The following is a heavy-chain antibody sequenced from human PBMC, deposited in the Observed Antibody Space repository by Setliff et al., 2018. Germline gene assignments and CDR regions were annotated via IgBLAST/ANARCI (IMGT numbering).Heavy chain of an antibody. CDR3: ARAPSVELVTIRTNSWFTY. J-gene: IGHJ4*02. Sequence: ASVKVSCKASGYTFTSYAISWVRQAPGQGLEWMGGIIPIFGTANYAQKFQGRVTLTTDTSTSTAYMELRSLTSDDSAFYYCARAPSVELVTIRTNSWFTYWGQGTLVTVSS. D-gene: IGHD5-18*01. CDR1: GYTFTSYA. CDR2: IIPIFGTA. V-gene: IGHV1-18*01.